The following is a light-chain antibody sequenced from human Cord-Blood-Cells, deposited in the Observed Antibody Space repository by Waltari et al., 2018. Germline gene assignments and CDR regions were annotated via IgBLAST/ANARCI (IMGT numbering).Light chain of an antibody. V-gene: IGKV3-11*01. CDR2: DAS. CDR1: QSVSSY. Sequence: EIVLTQSPATLSLSLGERVTLSCRASQSVSSYLAWYHQKPGQAPRPLTYDASNRATGIPARFSGSGSGTDFTLTISSLEPEDFAVYYCQQRSNWPPMYTFGQGTKLEIK. J-gene: IGKJ2*01. CDR3: QQRSNWPPMYT.